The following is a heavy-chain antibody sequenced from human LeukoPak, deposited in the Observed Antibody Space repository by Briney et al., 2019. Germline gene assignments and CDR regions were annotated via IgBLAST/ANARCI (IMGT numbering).Heavy chain of an antibody. CDR1: GFTFSSYS. V-gene: IGHV3-21*01. J-gene: IGHJ6*03. D-gene: IGHD5-18*01. Sequence: PGGSLRLSCAASGFTFSSYSMNWVRQAPGKGLEWVSSISSSSSYIYYADSVKGRFTISRDNAKNSLYLQMNSLRAEDTAVYYCARDHKGDTDYYYYYYMDVWGKGTTVTVSS. CDR3: ARDHKGDTDYYYYYYMDV. CDR2: ISSSSSYI.